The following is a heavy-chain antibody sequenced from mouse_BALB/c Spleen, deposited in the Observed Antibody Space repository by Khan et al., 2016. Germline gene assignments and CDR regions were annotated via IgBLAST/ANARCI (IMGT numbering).Heavy chain of an antibody. Sequence: QVQLKQSGAELAKPGASVKMSCKASDYTFTSYWMHWVKQRPGQGLEWIGYINPNTGYAAYNQKFQDKATLTADKSSNTAYMEMNSLTSEDSAVXYCAYGNYPYYYAMDYWGQGTSVTVSS. V-gene: IGHV1-7*01. CDR2: INPNTGYA. D-gene: IGHD2-1*01. J-gene: IGHJ4*01. CDR1: DYTFTSYW. CDR3: AYGNYPYYYAMDY.